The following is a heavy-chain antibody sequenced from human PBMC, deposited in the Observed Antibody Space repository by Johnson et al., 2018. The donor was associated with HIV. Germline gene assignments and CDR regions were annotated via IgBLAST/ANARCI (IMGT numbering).Heavy chain of an antibody. V-gene: IGHV3-30*02. CDR2: TQYDGSNK. D-gene: IGHD2-15*01. CDR3: ARDPFTPAGSDAFDI. CDR1: GFSFSSYG. Sequence: VLLLESGGGVVQPGGSLRLSCAASGFSFSSYGIHWVRQAPGKGLEWVAFTQYDGSNKYYADSVKGRFTISRDNSKNTLYLQMNSLRAEDTAVYYCARDPFTPAGSDAFDIWGQGTMVTVSS. J-gene: IGHJ3*02.